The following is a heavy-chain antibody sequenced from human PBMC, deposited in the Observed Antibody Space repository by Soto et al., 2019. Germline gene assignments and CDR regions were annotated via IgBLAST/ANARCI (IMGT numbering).Heavy chain of an antibody. Sequence: QVTLKESGPVLVNPTETLTLTCTVSGFSLSNARMGVSWIRQPPGKALEWLAHIFSNDEKSYSTSLKSRLTISKDTSKSQVVLTMTNMDPVDTATYYCARASYSYGQGYAFDIWGQGTMVTVSS. D-gene: IGHD5-18*01. CDR1: GFSLSNARMG. CDR2: IFSNDEK. J-gene: IGHJ3*02. CDR3: ARASYSYGQGYAFDI. V-gene: IGHV2-26*01.